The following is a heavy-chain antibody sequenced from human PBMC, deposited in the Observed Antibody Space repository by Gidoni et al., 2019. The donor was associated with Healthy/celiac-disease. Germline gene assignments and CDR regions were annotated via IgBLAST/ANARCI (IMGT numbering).Heavy chain of an antibody. D-gene: IGHD5-18*01. J-gene: IGHJ4*02. Sequence: QVQLVQSGAEVKKPGASATVSCKASGYTFTSYGISWVRQAPGQGLEWRGWISAYNGNTNEEQKLQGRVTMTTDTSTSTAYMERRSLRSDDTAVYYCARGPVDTAMFTLDYWGQGTLVTVSS. V-gene: IGHV1-18*01. CDR1: GYTFTSYG. CDR3: ARGPVDTAMFTLDY. CDR2: ISAYNGNT.